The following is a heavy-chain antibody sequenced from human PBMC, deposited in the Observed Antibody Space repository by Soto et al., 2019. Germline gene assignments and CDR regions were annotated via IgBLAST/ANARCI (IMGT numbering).Heavy chain of an antibody. CDR2: IIPIFGTA. Sequence: GASVKVSCKASGGTFSSYAISWVRQAPGQWLEWMGGIIPIFGTANYAQKFQGRVTITADESTSTAYMELSSLRSEDTAVYYCARYRVRGLIAFDIWGQGTMVTVSS. V-gene: IGHV1-69*13. CDR1: GGTFSSYA. CDR3: ARYRVRGLIAFDI. J-gene: IGHJ3*02. D-gene: IGHD3-10*02.